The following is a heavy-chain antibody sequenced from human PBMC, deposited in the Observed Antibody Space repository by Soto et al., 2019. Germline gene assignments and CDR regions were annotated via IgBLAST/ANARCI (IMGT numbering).Heavy chain of an antibody. CDR2: IFNSGST. Sequence: QVQLQESGPGLVSPSETLSLTCTVSGAYLSTDYWSWIRQPPGKRPEWIGYIFNSGSTNQNPSLKSRVSISIVTSRNQYSLRLRSVTAADTAVYYCARTEDYKFGHDDWGPGTLVTVSS. V-gene: IGHV4-59*01. J-gene: IGHJ4*02. CDR1: GAYLSTDY. D-gene: IGHD3-10*01. CDR3: ARTEDYKFGHDD.